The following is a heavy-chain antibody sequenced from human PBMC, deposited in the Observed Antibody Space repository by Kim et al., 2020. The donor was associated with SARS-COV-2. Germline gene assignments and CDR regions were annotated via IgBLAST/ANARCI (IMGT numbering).Heavy chain of an antibody. V-gene: IGHV3-48*02. Sequence: YNAEAGKGRFTITRDKAKNSLYLQMNSLGDDDTAVYYCANLIGSSWSSDYWGQGTLVTVSS. D-gene: IGHD6-13*01. J-gene: IGHJ4*02. CDR3: ANLIGSSWSSDY.